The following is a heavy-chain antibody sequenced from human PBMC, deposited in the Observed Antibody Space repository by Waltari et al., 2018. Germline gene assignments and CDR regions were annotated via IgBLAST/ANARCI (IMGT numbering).Heavy chain of an antibody. V-gene: IGHV3-7*01. CDR3: ARDQWFAFDI. J-gene: IGHJ3*02. CDR2: IKKDGSEE. CDR1: GFTISSYW. D-gene: IGHD3-22*01. Sequence: EVQLVESGGGLVEPGGSVRRSCAASGFTISSYWMSWVRQAPGKGPEWVANIKKDGSEEYYVDSVRGRFTISRDHAKNSLYLQMNSLRPEDTAVYYCARDQWFAFDIWGQGTMVTVSS.